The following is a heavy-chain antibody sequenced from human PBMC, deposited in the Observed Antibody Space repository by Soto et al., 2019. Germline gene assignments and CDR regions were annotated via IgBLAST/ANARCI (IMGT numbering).Heavy chain of an antibody. CDR1: GGSIINYY. D-gene: IGHD6-13*01. J-gene: IGHJ4*01. Sequence: SETLALTCTVSGGSIINYYWTWIRQPAGKGLEWIGRIYSSGTANYNPSLKSRVTMSVDRSKDQFSLKLSSVTAADTALYYCARQTPHSSTRYHYWAHCTLVTVS. V-gene: IGHV4-4*07. CDR2: IYSSGTA. CDR3: ARQTPHSSTRYHY.